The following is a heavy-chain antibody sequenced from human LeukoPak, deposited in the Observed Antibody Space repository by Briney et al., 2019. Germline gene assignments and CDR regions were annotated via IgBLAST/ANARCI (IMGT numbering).Heavy chain of an antibody. CDR1: GGTLSSYA. Sequence: SVTVSCKASGGTLSSYAISWVRQAPGQGLEWMGGIIPIFGTANYAQKFQGRVTITADESTSTAYMELSSLRSEDTAVYYCARVAVAGKRWFDPWGQGTLVTVSS. J-gene: IGHJ5*02. D-gene: IGHD6-19*01. CDR3: ARVAVAGKRWFDP. CDR2: IIPIFGTA. V-gene: IGHV1-69*13.